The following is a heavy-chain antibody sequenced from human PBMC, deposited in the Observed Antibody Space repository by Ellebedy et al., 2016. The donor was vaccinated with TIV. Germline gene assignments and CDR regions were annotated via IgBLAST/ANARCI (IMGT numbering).Heavy chain of an antibody. CDR3: AKDKVPGVIRGESHLDY. J-gene: IGHJ4*02. CDR2: VSGSSTRT. CDR1: GFTFSTYA. Sequence: GESLKISCAASGFTFSTYAMNWVRQAPGKGLEWVSVVSGSSTRTYYADSVKGRFTISRDNSKNTLSLQMNSLRAEDTAVYYCAKDKVPGVIRGESHLDYWGQGTLVTVSS. D-gene: IGHD3-10*01. V-gene: IGHV3-23*01.